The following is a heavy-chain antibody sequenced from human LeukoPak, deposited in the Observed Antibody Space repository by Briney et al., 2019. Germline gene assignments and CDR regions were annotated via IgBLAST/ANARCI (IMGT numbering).Heavy chain of an antibody. Sequence: GGSLRPSCAASGFTFSSYSMNWVRQAPGKGLEWVSSIRSSSSYIYYADSVKGRFTISRDNAKNSLYLQMNSLRAEDTAVYYCARDRSSGGHDYWGQGTLVTVSS. CDR3: ARDRSSGGHDY. J-gene: IGHJ4*02. V-gene: IGHV3-21*01. CDR1: GFTFSSYS. D-gene: IGHD1-14*01. CDR2: IRSSSSYI.